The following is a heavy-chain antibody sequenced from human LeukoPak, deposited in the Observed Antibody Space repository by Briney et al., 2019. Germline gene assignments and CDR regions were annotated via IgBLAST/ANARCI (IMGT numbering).Heavy chain of an antibody. CDR1: GGSISGSGYY. Sequence: SETLSLTCTVSGGSISGSGYYWAWVRQPPGTGLEWIGTLYYTGTTYYNPSLKSRVTISVDTSQTQFSLKLTSVTAADTAVYYCARDPSPGYYDSSGYFFDYWGQGTLVTVSS. CDR3: ARDPSPGYYDSSGYFFDY. V-gene: IGHV4-39*07. J-gene: IGHJ4*02. D-gene: IGHD3-22*01. CDR2: LYYTGTT.